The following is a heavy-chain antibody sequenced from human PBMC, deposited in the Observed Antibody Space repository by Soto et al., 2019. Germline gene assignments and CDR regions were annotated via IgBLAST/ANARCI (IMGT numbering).Heavy chain of an antibody. CDR3: VKVNDYGPSPYYFDY. V-gene: IGHV3-30*02. J-gene: IGHJ4*02. D-gene: IGHD4-17*01. CDR2: IWCDGSNT. CDR1: GFTFSSYG. Sequence: PGGSLRLSCAASGFTFSSYGMHWVRQAPGKGLEWVAVIWCDGSNTYYADSVKGRFTISRDNSKNTLYLQMSSLRAEDTAVYYCVKVNDYGPSPYYFDYWGQRTLVTVSS.